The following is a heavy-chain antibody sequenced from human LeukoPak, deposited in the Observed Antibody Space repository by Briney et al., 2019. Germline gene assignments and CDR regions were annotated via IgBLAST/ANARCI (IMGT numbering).Heavy chain of an antibody. J-gene: IGHJ4*02. Sequence: GGSLRLSRAASGFTFSSYAMSWVRQAPGKGLEWVSAISGSGGSTYYADSVKGRFTISRDNSKNTLYLQMNSLRAEDTAVYYCAKDRWELLGGTFDYWGQGTLVTVSS. V-gene: IGHV3-23*01. CDR2: ISGSGGST. CDR1: GFTFSSYA. CDR3: AKDRWELLGGTFDY. D-gene: IGHD1-26*01.